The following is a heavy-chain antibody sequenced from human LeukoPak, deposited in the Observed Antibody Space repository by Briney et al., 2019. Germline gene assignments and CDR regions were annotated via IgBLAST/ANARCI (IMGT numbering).Heavy chain of an antibody. CDR2: INPNSGGT. CDR1: GYTFTGYY. Sequence: ASVKVSCKASGYTFTGYYMHWVRQAPGQGLEWMGWINPNSGGTNYAQKFQGRVTMTRDTSISTAYMELSRLRSDDTVVYYCARPLGYCSSTSCSIDYWGQGTLVTVSS. D-gene: IGHD2-2*01. V-gene: IGHV1-2*02. CDR3: ARPLGYCSSTSCSIDY. J-gene: IGHJ4*02.